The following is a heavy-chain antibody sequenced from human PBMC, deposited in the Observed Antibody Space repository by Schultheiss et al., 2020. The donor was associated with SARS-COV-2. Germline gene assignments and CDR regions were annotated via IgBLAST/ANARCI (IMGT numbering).Heavy chain of an antibody. D-gene: IGHD3-22*01. Sequence: GGSLRLSCTASGFTFNNFAMSWVRRAPGKGLEWVAVISYDGSNKYYADSVKGRFTISRDNSKNTLYLQMNSLRAEDTAVYYCAKEHSSGPFFDYWGQGTLVTVSS. CDR2: ISYDGSNK. V-gene: IGHV3-30*18. J-gene: IGHJ4*02. CDR1: GFTFNNFA. CDR3: AKEHSSGPFFDY.